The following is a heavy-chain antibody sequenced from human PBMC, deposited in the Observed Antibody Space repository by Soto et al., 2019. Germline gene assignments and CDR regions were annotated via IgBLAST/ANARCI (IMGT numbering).Heavy chain of an antibody. CDR1: GFNFSSYW. CDR2: IKGNEITT. D-gene: IGHD3-16*01. Sequence: EVQLVESGGGSVQPGGSLRLSCEASGFNFSSYWIHWVRQGPGKGLEWVSRIKGNEITTNYADSVKGRFTTARDNAKNTVHLQGNSLTCEDTAVYYCVTRALGAYYVGSWGQGTLVIVSS. J-gene: IGHJ4*02. V-gene: IGHV3-74*01. CDR3: VTRALGAYYVGS.